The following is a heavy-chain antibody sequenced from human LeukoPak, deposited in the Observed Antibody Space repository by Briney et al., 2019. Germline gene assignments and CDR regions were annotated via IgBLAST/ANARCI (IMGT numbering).Heavy chain of an antibody. Sequence: PGGSLRLSCAASGFIFSDHYVDWVRQAPGKGLEWVGRTRNKANSYTTEYAASVKGRFTISRDDSKNSLYLQMNSLKTEDTAVYYCAREVGAFDIWGQGTMVTVSS. J-gene: IGHJ3*02. D-gene: IGHD1-26*01. CDR3: AREVGAFDI. V-gene: IGHV3-72*01. CDR1: GFIFSDHY. CDR2: TRNKANSYTT.